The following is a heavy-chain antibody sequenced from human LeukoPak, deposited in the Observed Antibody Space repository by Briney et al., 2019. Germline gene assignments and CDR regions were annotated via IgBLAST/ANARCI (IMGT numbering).Heavy chain of an antibody. J-gene: IGHJ6*02. CDR2: FYYSGST. CDR3: ARDNRIYYGMDV. D-gene: IGHD2/OR15-2a*01. Sequence: PSETLSPTCTVSGGSISSYYWSWIRQPPGKGLEWIGYFYYSGSTNYNPSLKSRVTISVDTSKNQFSLKLSSVTAADTAVYYCARDNRIYYGMDVWGQGTTVTVSS. CDR1: GGSISSYY. V-gene: IGHV4-59*01.